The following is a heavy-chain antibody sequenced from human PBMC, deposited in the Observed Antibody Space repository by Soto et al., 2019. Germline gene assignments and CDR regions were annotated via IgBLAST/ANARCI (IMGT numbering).Heavy chain of an antibody. CDR2: IIPILGIT. D-gene: IGHD1-20*01. J-gene: IGHJ1*01. CDR3: ARDPRSITGTTSSEDFQH. V-gene: IGHV1-69*01. CDR1: GGTFSGYA. Sequence: QAQLMQSGAEVKKPGSSVKVSCKASGGTFSGYAISWVRQAPGQGLEWMGGIIPILGITNYAQKFQGRITIGAHDSTGTVYMDLRSVRSEDTAFYYCARDPRSITGTTSSEDFQHWGQGTLVSVSS.